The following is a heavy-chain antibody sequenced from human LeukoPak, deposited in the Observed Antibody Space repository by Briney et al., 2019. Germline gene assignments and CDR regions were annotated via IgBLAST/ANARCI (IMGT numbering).Heavy chain of an antibody. Sequence: SVKVSCKASGGTFSSYAISWVRQAPGQRLDWMGRIIPILGIANYAQKFQGRVTITADKSTSTAYMELSSLRSEDTAVYYCARDGDTAMVIDYWGQGTLVTVSS. V-gene: IGHV1-69*04. D-gene: IGHD5-18*01. CDR3: ARDGDTAMVIDY. J-gene: IGHJ4*02. CDR2: IIPILGIA. CDR1: GGTFSSYA.